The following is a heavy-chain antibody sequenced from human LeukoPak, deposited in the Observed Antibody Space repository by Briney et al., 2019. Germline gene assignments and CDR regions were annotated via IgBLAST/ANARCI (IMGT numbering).Heavy chain of an antibody. D-gene: IGHD2-2*01. CDR3: ARATSVVVPAADHYYYGMDV. CDR2: ISAYTSNT. CDR1: GYTFTSYC. Sequence: NLSCKASGYTFTSYCISWVRQAPGQGLEWMGWISAYTSNTNYAQKLQGRGTMTADTSTSTAYMELRSLRSEDTAVYYCARATSVVVPAADHYYYGMDVWGQGTTVTVSS. J-gene: IGHJ6*02. V-gene: IGHV1-18*04.